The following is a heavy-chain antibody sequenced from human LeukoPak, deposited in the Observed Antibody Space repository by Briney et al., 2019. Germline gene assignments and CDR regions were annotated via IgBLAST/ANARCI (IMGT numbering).Heavy chain of an antibody. CDR3: AKDGYNYDSSGHFDY. V-gene: IGHV3-23*01. D-gene: IGHD3-22*01. J-gene: IGHJ4*02. CDR2: IIGSGGAT. CDR1: GFTFSLFA. Sequence: GGSLRLSCSASGFTFSLFAMHWVRQAPRKGLEWVSAIIGSGGATYHADADSVKGRFTISRDNSKNELYLQINNLRAEDTAVYYCAKDGYNYDSSGHFDYWGQGTLVTVSS.